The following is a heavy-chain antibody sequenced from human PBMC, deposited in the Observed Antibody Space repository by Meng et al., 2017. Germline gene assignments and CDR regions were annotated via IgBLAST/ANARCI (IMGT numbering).Heavy chain of an antibody. CDR3: ASDPRGGNYRDSFVI. V-gene: IGHV4-4*07. Sequence: SETLSLTCTVSGGSISSYYWSWIRQPAGKGLEWIGRIYTSGSTNYNPSLQSRVTMSVDTSKNQFSLKLSSVTAADTAVYYCASDPRGGNYRDSFVIWGQGTMVTVSS. CDR2: IYTSGST. CDR1: GGSISSYY. D-gene: IGHD4-23*01. J-gene: IGHJ3*02.